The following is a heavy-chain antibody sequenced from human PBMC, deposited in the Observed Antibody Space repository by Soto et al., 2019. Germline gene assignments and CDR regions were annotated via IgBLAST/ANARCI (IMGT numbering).Heavy chain of an antibody. V-gene: IGHV4-59*11. CDR1: GFGFTFSTS. D-gene: IGHD3-10*01. CDR3: ARDWRFGEGNNWFDP. Sequence: GSLRLSCAASGFGFTFSTSAMSWVRQPPGKGLEWIGYIYYSGSTNYNPSLKSRVTISVDTSKNQFSLKLSSVTAADTAVYYCARDWRFGEGNNWFDPWGQGTLVTVSS. J-gene: IGHJ5*02. CDR2: IYYSGST.